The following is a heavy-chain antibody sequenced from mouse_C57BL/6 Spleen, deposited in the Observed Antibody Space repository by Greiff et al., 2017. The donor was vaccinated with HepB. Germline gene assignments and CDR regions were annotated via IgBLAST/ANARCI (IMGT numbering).Heavy chain of an antibody. Sequence: QVQLKQPGTELVKPGASVKLSCKASGYTFTSYWMHWVKQRPGQGLEWIGNINPSNGGTNYNEKFKSKAKLTVDKSSSTAYMQLSSLTSEDSAVYYCAREYYSNYGWYFDVWGTGTTVTVSS. CDR3: AREYYSNYGWYFDV. J-gene: IGHJ1*03. CDR2: INPSNGGT. CDR1: GYTFTSYW. D-gene: IGHD2-5*01. V-gene: IGHV1-53*01.